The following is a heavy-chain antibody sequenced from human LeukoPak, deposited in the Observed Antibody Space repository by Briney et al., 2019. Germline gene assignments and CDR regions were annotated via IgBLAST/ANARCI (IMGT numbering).Heavy chain of an antibody. Sequence: GGSLRLSCAASGFTFSSYSMNWVRQAPGKGLEWVSSISSSSSYIYYADSVKGRFTISRDNAKNSLYLQMNSLRAEDTAVYYCARGVPYCGGDCHAFDIWGQGTMATVSS. CDR2: ISSSSSYI. CDR1: GFTFSSYS. D-gene: IGHD2-21*01. J-gene: IGHJ3*02. V-gene: IGHV3-21*01. CDR3: ARGVPYCGGDCHAFDI.